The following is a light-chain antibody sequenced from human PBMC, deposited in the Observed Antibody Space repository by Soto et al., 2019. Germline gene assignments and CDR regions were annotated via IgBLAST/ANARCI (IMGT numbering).Light chain of an antibody. CDR3: GADHGSGSNFVV. Sequence: QAVVTQPPSASASLGASVTLTCTLISGYSNYKVDWYQQRPGKGPRFVMRVGTGGIVGSKGDGIPDRFSVLGSGLNRYLTIKNIQEEDESDYHCGADHGSGSNFVVFGGGTKLTVL. CDR1: SGYSNYK. CDR2: VGTGGIVG. J-gene: IGLJ2*01. V-gene: IGLV9-49*01.